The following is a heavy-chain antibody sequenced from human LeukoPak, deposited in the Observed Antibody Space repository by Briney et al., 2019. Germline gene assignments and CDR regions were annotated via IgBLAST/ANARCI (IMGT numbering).Heavy chain of an antibody. CDR1: GFTFSSYA. J-gene: IGHJ4*02. Sequence: GGSLRLSCAASGFTFSSYAMSWVRQAPGKGLEWVSAISGSGGSTYYAGSVKGRFTISRDNSKNTLYLQMNSLRAEDTAVYYCAKGEYSSSGAFDYWGQGTLVTVSS. V-gene: IGHV3-23*01. CDR3: AKGEYSSSGAFDY. CDR2: ISGSGGST. D-gene: IGHD6-6*01.